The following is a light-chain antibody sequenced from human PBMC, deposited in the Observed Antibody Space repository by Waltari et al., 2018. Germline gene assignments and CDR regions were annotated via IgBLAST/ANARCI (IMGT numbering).Light chain of an antibody. CDR2: LVS. CDR1: QSLLHSDGYNY. V-gene: IGKV2-28*01. CDR3: MQGLQTPT. Sequence: IVMTQSPLSLRVTPGEPAYISCRSSQSLLHSDGYNYLDWYLQKPGQSPQLLIYLVSNRASGVPDRFSGSGSGTEFTLKISRVEAGDVGIYYCMQGLQTPTFGQGTKVELK. J-gene: IGKJ1*01.